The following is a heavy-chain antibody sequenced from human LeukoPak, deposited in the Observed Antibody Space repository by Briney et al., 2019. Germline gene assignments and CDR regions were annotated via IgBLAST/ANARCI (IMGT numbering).Heavy chain of an antibody. CDR1: GFTFSSYA. V-gene: IGHV3-7*05. J-gene: IGHJ4*02. CDR2: INKDGSEQ. Sequence: GGSLRLSCAASGFTFSSYAMNWVRQAPGKGLEWVAIINKDGSEQYYADSVKGRFTISRDNAKNSVYLQMNSLRAEDTAVHYCARAGNLDCWGQGTPVTVSS. CDR3: ARAGNLDC.